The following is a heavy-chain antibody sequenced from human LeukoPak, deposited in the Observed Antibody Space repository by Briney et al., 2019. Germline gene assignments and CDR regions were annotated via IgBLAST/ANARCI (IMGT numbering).Heavy chain of an antibody. CDR2: ISYDGSNK. V-gene: IGHV3-30*18. CDR1: GFTFSSYG. D-gene: IGHD6-13*01. CDR3: AKGGSSSWYRSTSSNAFDI. Sequence: GRSLRLSCAASGFTFSSYGMHWVRQAPGKGLEWVAVISYDGSNKYYADSVKGRFTISRDNSKNTLYLQMNSLRAEDTAVYYCAKGGSSSWYRSTSSNAFDIWGQGTMVTVSS. J-gene: IGHJ3*02.